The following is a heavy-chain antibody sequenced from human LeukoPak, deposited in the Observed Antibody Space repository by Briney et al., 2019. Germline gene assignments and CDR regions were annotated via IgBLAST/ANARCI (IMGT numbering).Heavy chain of an antibody. CDR3: ARDPYDSSGYYYREPHYDY. D-gene: IGHD3-22*01. J-gene: IGHJ4*02. Sequence: GASVKVSCKASGHTFTSYGINWVRQAPGQGLEWMGWINTNTGNPTYAQGFTGRFVFSLDTSVSTAYLQISSLKAEDTAVYYCARDPYDSSGYYYREPHYDYWGQGTLVTVSS. CDR2: INTNTGNP. CDR1: GHTFTSYG. V-gene: IGHV7-4-1*02.